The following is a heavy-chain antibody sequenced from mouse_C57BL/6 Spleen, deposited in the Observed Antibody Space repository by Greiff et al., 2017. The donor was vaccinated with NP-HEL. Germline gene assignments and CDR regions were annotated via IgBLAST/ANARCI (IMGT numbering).Heavy chain of an antibody. J-gene: IGHJ2*01. V-gene: IGHV1-61*01. CDR3: ARGGLRLDY. D-gene: IGHD2-4*01. Sequence: QVQLQQPGAELVRPGSSVKLSCKASGYTFTSYWMDWVKQRPGQGLEWIGNIYPSDSETHYNQKFKDKATLTVDKSSSTAYMQLSSLTSEDSAVYDCARGGLRLDYWGQGTTLTVSS. CDR2: IYPSDSET. CDR1: GYTFTSYW.